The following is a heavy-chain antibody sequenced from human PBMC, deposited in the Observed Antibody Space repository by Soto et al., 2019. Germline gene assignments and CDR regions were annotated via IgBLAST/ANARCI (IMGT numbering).Heavy chain of an antibody. CDR1: GGSVSTGVHY. V-gene: IGHV4-61*08. CDR3: ARGYYTSWYWFDR. Sequence: QVQLQESGPGLVKPSETLSLTCTVSVSGGSVSTGVHYWSWIRQPPGKGLEWIGYIYYSGSTNYNPSLKSRVTISVDTSKNQFSLKLTSVAAADTAVYYCARGYYTSWYWFDRWGRGTLVTVSS. CDR2: IYYSGST. J-gene: IGHJ2*01. D-gene: IGHD6-13*01.